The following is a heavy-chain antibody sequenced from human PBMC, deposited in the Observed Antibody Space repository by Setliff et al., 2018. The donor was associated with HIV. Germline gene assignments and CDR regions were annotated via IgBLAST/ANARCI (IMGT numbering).Heavy chain of an antibody. CDR2: ISSSSSYT. CDR1: GFTFSDYY. Sequence: GGSLRLSCAASGFTFSDYYMSWIRQAPGKGLEWVSYISSSSSYTNYADFVKGRFTISRDNAKNSLYLQMNSLRAEDTAVYYCARASYYYDSSGWVDYWGQGTLVTVSS. V-gene: IGHV3-11*03. CDR3: ARASYYYDSSGWVDY. J-gene: IGHJ4*02. D-gene: IGHD3-22*01.